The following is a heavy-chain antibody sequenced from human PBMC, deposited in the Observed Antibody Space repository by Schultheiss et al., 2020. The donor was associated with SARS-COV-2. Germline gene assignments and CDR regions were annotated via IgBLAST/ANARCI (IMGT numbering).Heavy chain of an antibody. V-gene: IGHV4-59*01. CDR1: GGSISSYY. D-gene: IGHD2-8*01. CDR2: IYYSGST. CDR3: ARESCTSGVCYIDY. J-gene: IGHJ4*02. Sequence: AGSLRLSCTVSGGSISSYYWNWIRQPPGKGLEWIGYIYYSGSTNYSPSLKSRVTISVDTSKNQFSLKLSSVTAADTAVYYCARESCTSGVCYIDYWGQGTLVTVSS.